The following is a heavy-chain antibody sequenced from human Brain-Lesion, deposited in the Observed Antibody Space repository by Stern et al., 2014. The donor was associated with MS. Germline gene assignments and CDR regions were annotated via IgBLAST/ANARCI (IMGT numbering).Heavy chain of an antibody. D-gene: IGHD1-14*01. Sequence: EVQLEESGGGLIQPGGSLRLSCVASGFTFSKNYMSWVRQAPGKGLEWVSSIYSVGSTYYADSVQGRFVISRDNSKNTLFLQMNSLRAEDTAVYNCARLVNRATHFDYWGQGTLVTVSS. CDR3: ARLVNRATHFDY. CDR2: IYSVGST. V-gene: IGHV3-53*01. J-gene: IGHJ4*02. CDR1: GFTFSKNY.